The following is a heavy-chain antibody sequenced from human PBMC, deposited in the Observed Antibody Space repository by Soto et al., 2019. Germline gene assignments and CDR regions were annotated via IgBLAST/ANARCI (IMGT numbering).Heavy chain of an antibody. D-gene: IGHD3-3*01. Sequence: QVQLVQSGAEVKKPGASVKVSCKVSGNIFTSQYMPWVRQAPGRGLEWMAMINPSGGRTSYAQMFQRRGTMTRDTSTSTVHMALGSLRFEDTAVYYCFRDVGDWGQGPLVTVSS. CDR2: INPSGGRT. V-gene: IGHV1-46*03. CDR1: GNIFTSQY. J-gene: IGHJ4*02. CDR3: FRDVGD.